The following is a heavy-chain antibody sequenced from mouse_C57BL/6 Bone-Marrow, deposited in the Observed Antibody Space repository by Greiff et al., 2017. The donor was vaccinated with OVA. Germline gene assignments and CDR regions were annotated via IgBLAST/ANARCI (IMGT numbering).Heavy chain of an antibody. CDR2: ISSGSSTI. V-gene: IGHV5-17*01. CDR3: ARPYYYYGSSYFDY. J-gene: IGHJ2*01. Sequence: EVMLVESGGGLVKPGGSLKLSCAASGFTFSDYGMHWVRQAPEKGLEWVAYISSGSSTIYYADTVKGRFTISRDNAKNTLFLQMTSLRSEDTAMYYCARPYYYYGSSYFDYWGQGTTLTVSS. D-gene: IGHD1-1*01. CDR1: GFTFSDYG.